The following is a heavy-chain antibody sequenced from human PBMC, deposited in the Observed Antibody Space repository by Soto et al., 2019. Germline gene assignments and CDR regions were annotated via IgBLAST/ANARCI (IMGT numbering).Heavy chain of an antibody. CDR3: AREAASDPSFYYHYMDV. CDR2: MNPDSGKT. V-gene: IGHV1-8*01. J-gene: IGHJ6*03. D-gene: IGHD3-10*01. CDR1: GYTFSNYN. Sequence: QEQLVQSGAEVKKPGAPVKVSCKASGYTFSNYNINWVRQASGQGLAWMGWMNPDSGKTGYAEKFQGRVTMTRNSSISTAYMELSGLRSEDTAVYYCAREAASDPSFYYHYMDVWGKGTTVTVSS.